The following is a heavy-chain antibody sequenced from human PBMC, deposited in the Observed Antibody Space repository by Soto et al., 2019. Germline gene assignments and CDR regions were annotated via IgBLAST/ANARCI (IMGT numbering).Heavy chain of an antibody. Sequence: QVQLVQSGAEVKKPGSSVKVSCKASGGTFSSYTISWVRQAPGQGLEWMGRIIPILGIANYAQKFQGRVTITADKSTSTAYMELSSLRSEDTAVYYCARGTDSLHSSGFACRGAQDPWGQGTLVTVSS. V-gene: IGHV1-69*02. D-gene: IGHD6-19*01. J-gene: IGHJ5*02. CDR2: IIPILGIA. CDR1: GGTFSSYT. CDR3: ARGTDSLHSSGFACRGAQDP.